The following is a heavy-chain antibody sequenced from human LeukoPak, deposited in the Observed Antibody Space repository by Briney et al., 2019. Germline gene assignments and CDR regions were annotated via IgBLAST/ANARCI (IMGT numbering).Heavy chain of an antibody. D-gene: IGHD3-3*01. CDR3: ARTLQHDFWSGYYLGWFDP. CDR2: INTKTGNP. CDR1: GYTFTSYA. V-gene: IGHV7-4-1*02. Sequence: ASVKVSCKASGYTFTSYAMNWVRQAPGQGLEWMGWINTKTGNPTYAQGFTGRFVFSLDTSVSTAYLQISSLKAEDTAVYYCARTLQHDFWSGYYLGWFDPWGQGTLVTVSS. J-gene: IGHJ5*02.